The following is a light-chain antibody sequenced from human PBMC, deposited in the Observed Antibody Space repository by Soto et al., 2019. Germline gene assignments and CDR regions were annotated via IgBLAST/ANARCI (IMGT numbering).Light chain of an antibody. CDR1: QVIGTA. CDR3: QQFTDYPCT. V-gene: IGKV1D-13*01. CDR2: DVS. Sequence: AIQLTQSPSSLSASVGDRVTITCRASQVIGTALAWYQQTPGKAPKLLMYDVSRVESGVPSRFSGSGSGTDFTLSISTLQPEDSAAYFCQQFTDYPCTFGPGTRVDI. J-gene: IGKJ3*01.